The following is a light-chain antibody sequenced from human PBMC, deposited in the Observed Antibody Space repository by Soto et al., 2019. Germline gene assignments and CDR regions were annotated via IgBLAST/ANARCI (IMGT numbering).Light chain of an antibody. Sequence: DIQMTQSPSSLSASVGDRVTITCRASQSIGSYLNWYHQKPGTAPNLLIYAASSLQSGVPSRFCGSGSGSDFTLTINGLQPEDFATYYCQQTYSAPWTFGQGTKLEIK. J-gene: IGKJ2*02. CDR3: QQTYSAPWT. CDR2: AAS. CDR1: QSIGSY. V-gene: IGKV1-39*01.